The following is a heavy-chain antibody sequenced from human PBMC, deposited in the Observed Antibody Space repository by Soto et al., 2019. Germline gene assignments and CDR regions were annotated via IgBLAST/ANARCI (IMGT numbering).Heavy chain of an antibody. CDR3: ARDLSPGALRGWFDP. Sequence: PSETLSLTCTVSGGSISSYYWSWIRQPPGKGLEWIGYIYYSGSTNYNPSLKSRVTISVDTSKNQFSLKLSSVTAADTAVYYCARDLSPGALRGWFDPWGKGTLVTVS. D-gene: IGHD2-8*02. J-gene: IGHJ5*02. CDR2: IYYSGST. CDR1: GGSISSYY. V-gene: IGHV4-59*01.